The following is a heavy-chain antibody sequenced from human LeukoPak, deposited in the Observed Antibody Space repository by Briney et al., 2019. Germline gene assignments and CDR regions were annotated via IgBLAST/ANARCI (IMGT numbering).Heavy chain of an antibody. Sequence: GGSLRLSCAGSRFTFSSYAMHWVRQAPGKGLEWVALIWYDGSNKYYVDSVKGRFSISRDNAKNTLYLQMNSLRAEDTAVYYCAKAGGVVVPAAMRGGYFDSWGQGTPVTVPS. CDR3: AKAGGVVVPAAMRGGYFDS. D-gene: IGHD2-2*01. CDR2: IWYDGSNK. V-gene: IGHV3-33*03. J-gene: IGHJ4*02. CDR1: RFTFSSYA.